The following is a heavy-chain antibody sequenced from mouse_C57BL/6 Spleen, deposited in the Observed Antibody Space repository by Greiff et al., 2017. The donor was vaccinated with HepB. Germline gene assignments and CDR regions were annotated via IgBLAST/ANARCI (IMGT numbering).Heavy chain of an antibody. CDR3: ASPSLMGYFDY. V-gene: IGHV1-19*01. CDR1: GYTFTDYY. D-gene: IGHD1-1*02. CDR2: INPYNGGT. J-gene: IGHJ2*01. Sequence: EVQLKESGPVLVKPGASVKMSCKASGYTFTDYYMNWVKQSHGKSLEWIGVINPYNGGTSYNQKFEGKATLTVDKSSSTAYMELNSLTSEDSAVYYCASPSLMGYFDYWGQGTTLTVSS.